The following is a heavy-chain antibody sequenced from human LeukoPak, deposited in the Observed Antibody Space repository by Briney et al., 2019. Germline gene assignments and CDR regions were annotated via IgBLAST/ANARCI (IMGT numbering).Heavy chain of an antibody. Sequence: GASVKVSCKASGYTFTSYDINWVRQATGQGLEWMGWMNPNSGNTGYAQKFQGRVTMTRNTSISTAYTELSSLRSEDTAVYYCARGLLAVDTAMAEFDYWGQGTLVTVSS. V-gene: IGHV1-8*01. D-gene: IGHD5-18*01. CDR2: MNPNSGNT. J-gene: IGHJ4*02. CDR1: GYTFTSYD. CDR3: ARGLLAVDTAMAEFDY.